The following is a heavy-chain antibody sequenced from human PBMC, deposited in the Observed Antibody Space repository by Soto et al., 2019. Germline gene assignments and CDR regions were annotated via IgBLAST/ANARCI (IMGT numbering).Heavy chain of an antibody. D-gene: IGHD3-10*01. Sequence: PGGSLRLSCAASGFTFRSYWMHWVRQAPGKGLVWVSRINSDGSRTSYADSVKGRFTISRDNAKNTLYLQMNSLRAEDTAVYYCAREEYYGSGSYYRARFEYFQHCGQGTLVTVSS. CDR3: AREEYYGSGSYYRARFEYFQH. V-gene: IGHV3-74*01. J-gene: IGHJ1*01. CDR2: INSDGSRT. CDR1: GFTFRSYW.